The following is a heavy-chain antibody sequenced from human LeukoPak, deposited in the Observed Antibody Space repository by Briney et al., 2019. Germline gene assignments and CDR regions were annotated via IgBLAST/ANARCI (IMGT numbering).Heavy chain of an antibody. CDR2: IYYSGNT. CDR1: GRSVSSGSYY. Sequence: SETLSLTCTVSGRSVSSGSYYWSWIRQPQGTGLEWIGYIYYSGNTNYNPSLKSRVTISVDTSKNQFSLELSPVTAADTAVYYCARVVYSSILHWGQGTLVTVSS. J-gene: IGHJ4*02. CDR3: ARVVYSSILH. V-gene: IGHV4-61*01. D-gene: IGHD6-13*01.